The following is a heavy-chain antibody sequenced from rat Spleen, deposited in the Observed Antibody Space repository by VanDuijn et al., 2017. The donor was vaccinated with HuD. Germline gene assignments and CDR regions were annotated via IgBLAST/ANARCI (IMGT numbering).Heavy chain of an antibody. J-gene: IGHJ2*01. V-gene: IGHV5-29*01. D-gene: IGHD1-11*01. CDR2: IGYGGSNT. CDR3: ASHDVGGPYY. Sequence: EVQLVESDGGLVQPGRSLKLSCAASGFTFSDYYMAWVRQAPTKGLECVATIGYGGSNTSYRGSVKGRFTISRDNPKSPLYLQMDSLRSEDTANYYCASHDVGGPYYWGQGVMVTVSS. CDR1: GFTFSDYY.